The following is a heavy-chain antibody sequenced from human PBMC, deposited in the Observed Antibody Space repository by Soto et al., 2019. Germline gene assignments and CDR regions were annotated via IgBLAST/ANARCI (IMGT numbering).Heavy chain of an antibody. CDR1: GYSFTSYW. V-gene: IGHV5-10-1*01. CDR2: IDPSDSYT. Sequence: GESLKISCKGSGYSFTSYWTSWVRQMPGKGLEWMGRIDPSDSYTNYSPSFQGHVTISADKSISTAYLQWSSLKASDTAMYYCARLGDTRGYYYYYGMDVWGQGTTVTVSS. J-gene: IGHJ6*02. CDR3: ARLGDTRGYYYYYGMDV. D-gene: IGHD3-3*01.